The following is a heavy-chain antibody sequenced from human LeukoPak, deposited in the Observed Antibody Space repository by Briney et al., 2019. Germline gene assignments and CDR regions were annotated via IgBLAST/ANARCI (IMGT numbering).Heavy chain of an antibody. CDR3: ARDAPSGTVTPGY. V-gene: IGHV4-59*01. J-gene: IGHJ4*02. D-gene: IGHD4-11*01. Sequence: PSETLSLTCTVSGGSISSYYWSWIRQPPGKGLEWIGYIYYSGSTNYNPSLKSRVTISVDTSKNQFSLKLSSVTAADTAVYYCARDAPSGTVTPGYWGQGTLVTVSS. CDR2: IYYSGST. CDR1: GGSISSYY.